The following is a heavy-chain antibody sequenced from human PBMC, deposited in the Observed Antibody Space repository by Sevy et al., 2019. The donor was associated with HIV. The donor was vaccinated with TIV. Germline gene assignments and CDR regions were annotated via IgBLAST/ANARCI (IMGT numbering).Heavy chain of an antibody. CDR3: ASLRCSSTSCYSGYYGMDV. V-gene: IGHV4-39*01. CDR2: IYYSGST. CDR1: GGSISSSSYY. D-gene: IGHD2-2*02. J-gene: IGHJ6*02. Sequence: SETLSLTCTVSGGSISSSSYYWGWIRRPPGKGLEWIGSIYYSGSTYYNPSLKSRVIISVDASKNQCSLKLSSVTAADTAVYYCASLRCSSTSCYSGYYGMDVWGQGTTVTVSS.